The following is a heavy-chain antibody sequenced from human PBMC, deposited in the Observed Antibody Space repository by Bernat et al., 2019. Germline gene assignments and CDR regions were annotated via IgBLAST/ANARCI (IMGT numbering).Heavy chain of an antibody. V-gene: IGHV1-18*01. D-gene: IGHD2-21*01. CDR2: ISAYNGNT. CDR1: GYTFTSYG. CDR3: ARGRYCGGDCYYSVWFDP. Sequence: QVQLVQSGVEVKKPGASVKVSCKASGYTFTSYGISWVRQAPGQGLEWMGWISAYNGNTNYAQKLQGRVTMTTDTSTSTAYMELRSLRSDDTAAYYCARGRYCGGDCYYSVWFDPWGQGTLVTVSS. J-gene: IGHJ5*02.